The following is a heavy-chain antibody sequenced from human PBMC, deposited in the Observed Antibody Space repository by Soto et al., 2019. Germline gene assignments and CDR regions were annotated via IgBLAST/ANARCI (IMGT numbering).Heavy chain of an antibody. V-gene: IGHV3-30*18. CDR2: ISYDGSNK. CDR1: GFTFSSYG. D-gene: IGHD2-2*01. CDR3: AKDRVVVVPALVGSLGY. J-gene: IGHJ4*02. Sequence: GSLRLSCAASGFTFSSYGMHWVRQAPGKGLEWVAVISYDGSNKYYADSVKGRFTISRDNSKNTLYLQMNSLGAEDTAVYYCAKDRVVVVPALVGSLGYWGQGTLVTVS.